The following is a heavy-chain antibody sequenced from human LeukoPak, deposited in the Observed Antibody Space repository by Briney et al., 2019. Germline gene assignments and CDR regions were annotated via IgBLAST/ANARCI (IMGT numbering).Heavy chain of an antibody. J-gene: IGHJ6*03. CDR2: IYYSGST. CDR1: GGSISSYY. V-gene: IGHV4-59*12. Sequence: SETLSLTCTVSGGSISSYYWSWIRQPPGKGLEWIGYIYYSGSTNYNPSLKSRVTISVDTSKNQFSLKLSSVTAADTAVYYCARKLAATIYYYYYYMDVWGKGTTVTVSS. D-gene: IGHD2-15*01. CDR3: ARKLAATIYYYYYYMDV.